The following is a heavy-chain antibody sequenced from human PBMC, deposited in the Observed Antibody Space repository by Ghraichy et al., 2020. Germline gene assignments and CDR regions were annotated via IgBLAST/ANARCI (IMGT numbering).Heavy chain of an antibody. CDR1: GSTFTSYD. CDR3: ARGSYDYYYYAMDV. V-gene: IGHV1-8*01. D-gene: IGHD1-26*01. CDR2: MNPKSGIT. J-gene: IGHJ6*02. Sequence: ASVKVSCKASGSTFTSYDINWVRQATGQGLEWMGWMNPKSGITGYAQKCQGRVTMTRDTSITTAYMELSSLRSEDSAVYYCARGSYDYYYYAMDVWGQGPTVTVSS.